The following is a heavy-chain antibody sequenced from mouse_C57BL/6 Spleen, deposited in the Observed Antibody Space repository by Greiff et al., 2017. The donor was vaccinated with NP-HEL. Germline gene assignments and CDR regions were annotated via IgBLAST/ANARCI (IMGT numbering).Heavy chain of an antibody. D-gene: IGHD2-3*01. J-gene: IGHJ3*01. CDR2: INPSTGGT. CDR1: GYSFTGYY. CDR3: ARRDYDGYYPFAY. Sequence: EVKLQESGPELVKPGASVKISCKASGYSFTGYYMNWVKQSPEKSLEWIGEINPSTGGTTYNQKFKAKATLTVDKSSSTAYMQLKSLTSEDSAVYYCARRDYDGYYPFAYWGQGTLVTVSA. V-gene: IGHV1-42*01.